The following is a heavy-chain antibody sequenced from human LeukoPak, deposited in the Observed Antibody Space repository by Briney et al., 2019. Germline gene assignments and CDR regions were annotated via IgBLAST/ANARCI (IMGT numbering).Heavy chain of an antibody. D-gene: IGHD6-19*01. V-gene: IGHV4-59*01. Sequence: SETLSLTCTVSGGSISRYYWSWIRQPPGKGLEWIGYIYYSGSTNYNPSLKSRVTISVDTSKNQFSLKLSSVTAADTAVYYCARQGAVAGIFDYWGQGTLVTVSS. J-gene: IGHJ4*02. CDR1: GGSISRYY. CDR3: ARQGAVAGIFDY. CDR2: IYYSGST.